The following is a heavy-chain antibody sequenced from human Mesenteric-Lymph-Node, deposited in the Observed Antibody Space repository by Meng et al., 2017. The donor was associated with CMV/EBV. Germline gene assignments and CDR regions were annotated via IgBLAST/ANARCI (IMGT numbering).Heavy chain of an antibody. J-gene: IGHJ4*02. CDR2: ISSSSSYI. CDR3: ARLTGYQLLYYFDY. Sequence: ETLSLTCTIYDGSFTNYYWSWIRQPPGKGLEWVSSISSSSSYIYYADSVKGRFTISRDNAKNSLYLQMNSLRAEDTAVYYCARLTGYQLLYYFDYWGQGTLVTVSS. D-gene: IGHD2-2*01. V-gene: IGHV3-21*01. CDR1: DGSFTNYY.